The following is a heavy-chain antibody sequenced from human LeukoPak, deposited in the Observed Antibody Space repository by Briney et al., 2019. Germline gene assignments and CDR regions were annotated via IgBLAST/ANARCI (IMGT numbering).Heavy chain of an antibody. D-gene: IGHD3-22*01. V-gene: IGHV1-69*13. CDR3: ARGAYYYDSSGPFH. CDR2: IIPIFGTA. J-gene: IGHJ4*02. CDR1: GGTFSSYA. Sequence: ASVKVSCKASGGTFSSYAISWVRQAPGQGLEWMGGIIPIFGTANYAQKFQGRVTITADESTSTAYMELSSLRSEDTAVYYCARGAYYYDSSGPFHWGQGTLVTVSS.